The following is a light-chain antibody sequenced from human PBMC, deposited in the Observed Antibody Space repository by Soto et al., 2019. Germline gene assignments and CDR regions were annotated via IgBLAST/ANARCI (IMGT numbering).Light chain of an antibody. J-gene: IGLJ1*01. CDR3: GSYTSSSSPYV. Sequence: QSVLTQPASVSGSRGQSITITWTGTSSDVGGYKSVSWYQQHPGKAPKLMIYEVSNRPSGVSNRFSASKSGNTASLTISGLQAEDEADYYCGSYTSSSSPYVLGTGTKVTVL. V-gene: IGLV2-14*01. CDR2: EVS. CDR1: SSDVGGYKS.